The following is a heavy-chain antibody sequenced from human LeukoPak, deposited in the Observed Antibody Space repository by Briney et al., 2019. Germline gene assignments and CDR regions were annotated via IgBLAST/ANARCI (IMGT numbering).Heavy chain of an antibody. CDR2: ISAHNGNT. CDR3: ARDPVQQAGTRYSWFDP. V-gene: IGHV1-18*01. CDR1: GYTFTSYG. D-gene: IGHD6-19*01. Sequence: ASVKVSCKASGYTFTSYGISWVRQAPGQGLEWMGWISAHNGNTNYAQKLQGRVTMTTDTSTSTAYMELRSLRSDDTAVYYCARDPVQQAGTRYSWFDPWGQGTLVTVSS. J-gene: IGHJ5*02.